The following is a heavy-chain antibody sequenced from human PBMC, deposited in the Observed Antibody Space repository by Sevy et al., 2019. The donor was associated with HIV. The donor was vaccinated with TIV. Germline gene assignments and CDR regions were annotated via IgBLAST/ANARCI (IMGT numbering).Heavy chain of an antibody. D-gene: IGHD2-15*01. CDR1: GLTFSSYA. CDR3: ARGPGVVAVAALNWFDP. V-gene: IGHV3-30*04. CDR2: ISYDGSDK. Sequence: GGSLRLSCAASGLTFSSYAMHWVRQAPGKGLEWVAVISYDGSDKYFADSVKGRFTISRDNSKNTLFLQMNSLRTEDTAVYYCARGPGVVAVAALNWFDPWGQGTLATVSS. J-gene: IGHJ5*02.